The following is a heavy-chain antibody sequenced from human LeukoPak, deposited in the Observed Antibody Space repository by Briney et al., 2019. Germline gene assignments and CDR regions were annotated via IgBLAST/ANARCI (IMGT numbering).Heavy chain of an antibody. D-gene: IGHD3-10*01. CDR2: KDYSGST. J-gene: IGHJ6*03. CDR1: GGSIRRYY. CDR3: ARGRSGRYYYYMDV. V-gene: IGHV4-59*12. Sequence: SETLSLTCTVSGGSIRRYYWSWIRQPPGKGLERIGNKDYSGSTNYNRSLKSRVTISVDTSKNQFSLKLSSVTAADTAVYYCARGRSGRYYYYMDVWGKGTTVTVSS.